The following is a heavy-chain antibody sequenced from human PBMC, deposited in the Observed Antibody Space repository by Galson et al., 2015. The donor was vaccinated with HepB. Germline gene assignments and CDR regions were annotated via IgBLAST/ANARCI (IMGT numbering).Heavy chain of an antibody. CDR1: GFTFSSYA. CDR3: ARPVGTTGAFEI. Sequence: SLRLSCAASGFTFSSYAMHWVRQAPGKGLEYVSAISSNGGSTYYANSVKGRFTISRDNSKDTLYLQMGSLRAEDMAVYYCARPVGTTGAFEIWGQGTMVTVSS. J-gene: IGHJ3*02. CDR2: ISSNGGST. D-gene: IGHD1-26*01. V-gene: IGHV3-64*01.